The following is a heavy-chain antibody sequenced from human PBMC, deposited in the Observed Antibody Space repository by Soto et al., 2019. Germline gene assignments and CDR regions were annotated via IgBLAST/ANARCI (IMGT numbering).Heavy chain of an antibody. CDR1: GFTFSSYA. J-gene: IGHJ6*02. CDR2: ISGSGGST. Sequence: EVQLLESGGGLVQPGGSLRLSCAASGFTFSSYAMSWVRQAPGKGLEWVSAISGSGGSTYYADSVKGRFTISRDNSKNTLYLQMNSLRAEDTAVYYCAKRAYDFWSGYPHYYYYYGMDVWGQGTTVTVSS. CDR3: AKRAYDFWSGYPHYYYYYGMDV. D-gene: IGHD3-3*01. V-gene: IGHV3-23*01.